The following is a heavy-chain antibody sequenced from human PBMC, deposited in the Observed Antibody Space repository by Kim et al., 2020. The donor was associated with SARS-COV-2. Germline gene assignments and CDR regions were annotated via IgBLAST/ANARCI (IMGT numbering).Heavy chain of an antibody. D-gene: IGHD3-22*01. J-gene: IGHJ6*02. V-gene: IGHV4-34*01. CDR3: ARRGHRGYYDSSGSGYYYYYGMDV. CDR1: GVSFSGYY. Sequence: SETLSLTCAVYGVSFSGYYWSWIRQPPGKGLEWIGEINHSGSTNYNPSLKSRVTISVDTSKNQFSLKLSSVTAADTAVYYCARRGHRGYYDSSGSGYYYYYGMDVWGQGTTVTVSS. CDR2: INHSGST.